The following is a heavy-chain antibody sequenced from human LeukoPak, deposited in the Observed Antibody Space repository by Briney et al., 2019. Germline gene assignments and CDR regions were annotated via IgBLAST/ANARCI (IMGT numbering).Heavy chain of an antibody. J-gene: IGHJ6*03. CDR3: ARAGSSYYYYYYMDV. CDR1: GFSFSIYS. V-gene: IGHV3-21*01. D-gene: IGHD3-10*01. CDR2: INTNSNNI. Sequence: PGGSLRLSCAASGFSFSIYSMNWVRQAPGKGLEWVSSINTNSNNIYYADSVKGRFTISRDNAKNSLYLQLNSLRAEDTAVYYCARAGSSYYYYYYMDVWGKGTTVTVSS.